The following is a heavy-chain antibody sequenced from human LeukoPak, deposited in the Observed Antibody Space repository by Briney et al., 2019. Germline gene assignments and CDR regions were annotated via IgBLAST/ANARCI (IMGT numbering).Heavy chain of an antibody. CDR3: AVFGVVDY. D-gene: IGHD3-3*01. CDR2: IYHTGST. V-gene: IGHV4-4*02. Sequence: KPSETLSLTCAVSGGSITSSNWWTWVCQPPGKGLEWIGEIYHTGSTNYNPSLKSRVTISVDKSKNQFSLRLSSVTAADTAVYYCAVFGVVDYWGQGTLVTVSS. CDR1: GGSITSSNW. J-gene: IGHJ4*02.